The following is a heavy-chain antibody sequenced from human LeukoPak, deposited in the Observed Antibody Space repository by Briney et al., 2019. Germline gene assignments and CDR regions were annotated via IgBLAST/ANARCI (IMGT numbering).Heavy chain of an antibody. D-gene: IGHD6-19*01. J-gene: IGHJ5*02. Sequence: ASVKVSCKASGYTFTTYYMHWVRQAPGQGLEWMGIINPNGGSTTYAQKFQGRVTMTRDTSTTTVYMELSSLRSEDTAVYYCARVNSGRNWFDPWGQGTLVTVSS. V-gene: IGHV1-46*01. CDR2: INPNGGST. CDR1: GYTFTTYY. CDR3: ARVNSGRNWFDP.